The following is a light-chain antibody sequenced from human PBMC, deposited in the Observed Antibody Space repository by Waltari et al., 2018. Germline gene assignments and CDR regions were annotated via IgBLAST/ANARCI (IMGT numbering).Light chain of an antibody. V-gene: IGKV3-20*01. CDR1: QNIGRY. CDR3: QNHERLPAT. CDR2: GAS. J-gene: IGKJ1*01. Sequence: EVVLTQSPGTLSLSPGETATLPCRASQNIGRYLVWYQQKSGQAPRLLIYGASTRATGIPDRVSGSGSGTDFSLTISRLEAEDFAVYYCQNHERLPATFGQGTKVEIK.